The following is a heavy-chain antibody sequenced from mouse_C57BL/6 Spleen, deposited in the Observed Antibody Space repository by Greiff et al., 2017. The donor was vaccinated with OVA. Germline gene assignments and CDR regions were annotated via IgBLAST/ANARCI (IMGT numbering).Heavy chain of an antibody. V-gene: IGHV1-52*01. CDR3: AREGDYFDD. CDR1: GYTFTSYW. Sequence: QVQLQQPGAELVRPGSSVKLSCKASGYTFTSYWMHWVKQRPIQGLEWIGNIDPSDSEPHYNQKFKDKATLTVDKSSSTAYMQLSSLTSEDSAVYYCAREGDYFDDWGQGTTLTVSS. CDR2: IDPSDSEP. J-gene: IGHJ2*01.